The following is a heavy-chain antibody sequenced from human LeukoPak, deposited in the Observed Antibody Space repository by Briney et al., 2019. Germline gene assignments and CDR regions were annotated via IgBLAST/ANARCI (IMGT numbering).Heavy chain of an antibody. Sequence: GGSLRLSCAASGFTLNNYAMSWVRQAPGKGLEWVSATSSSDAGTYHADSVRGRFTISRDNSKNTLYLQMNSLRAEDTAVYYCAKEGKTRNWNYSQAKPVYWGQGTLVTVSS. CDR1: GFTLNNYA. D-gene: IGHD1-7*01. CDR2: TSSSDAGT. J-gene: IGHJ4*02. V-gene: IGHV3-23*01. CDR3: AKEGKTRNWNYSQAKPVY.